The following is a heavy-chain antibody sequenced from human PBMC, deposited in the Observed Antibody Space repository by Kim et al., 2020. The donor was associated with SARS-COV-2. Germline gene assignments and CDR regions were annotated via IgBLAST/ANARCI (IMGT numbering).Heavy chain of an antibody. CDR3: ARALRTSNAFDF. V-gene: IGHV1-8*01. Sequence: GNAQKFQGRVTMTRNTAISTAYMERSSLRSDDTAVYYCARALRTSNAFDFWGQGTLVTVSS. J-gene: IGHJ4*02.